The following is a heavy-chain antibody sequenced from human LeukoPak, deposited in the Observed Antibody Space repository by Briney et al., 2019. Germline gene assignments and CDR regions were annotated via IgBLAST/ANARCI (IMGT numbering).Heavy chain of an antibody. CDR3: ATVSEAGATHFDY. Sequence: GASVKVSCKVSGYTLTELSMHWVRQAPGKGLEWMGGFDSEDGETIYAQKFQGRVTMTEDTSTDTAYMELSSLRSEDTAVYYCATVSEAGATHFDYWGQGTLVTVSS. V-gene: IGHV1-24*01. CDR1: GYTLTELS. J-gene: IGHJ4*02. CDR2: FDSEDGET. D-gene: IGHD1-26*01.